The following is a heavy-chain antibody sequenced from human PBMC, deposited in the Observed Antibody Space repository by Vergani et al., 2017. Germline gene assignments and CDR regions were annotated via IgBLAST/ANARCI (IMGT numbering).Heavy chain of an antibody. Sequence: QVQLVESGGGVVQPGRSLRLSCAASGSTFSSYGMHWVRQAPGKGLEWVAVIWYDGSNKYYADSVKGRFTISRDNSKNTLYLQMNSLRAEDTAVYYCAKSHQILWFGELFWGQGTLVTVSS. V-gene: IGHV3-33*06. CDR3: AKSHQILWFGELF. D-gene: IGHD3-10*01. CDR2: IWYDGSNK. J-gene: IGHJ4*02. CDR1: GSTFSSYG.